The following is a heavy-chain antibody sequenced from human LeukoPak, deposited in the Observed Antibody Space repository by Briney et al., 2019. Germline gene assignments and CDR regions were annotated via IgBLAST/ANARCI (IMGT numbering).Heavy chain of an antibody. CDR2: INHSGTT. V-gene: IGHV4-34*01. J-gene: IGHJ6*03. CDR3: ARTTEGGYTYGYFYYYYMDV. CDR1: GGSFSGYS. D-gene: IGHD5-18*01. Sequence: SETLSLTCAVYGGSFSGYSWTWIRQPPGKGLEWIGEINHSGTTDYNPSLQSRVTISLDTSKNQFSLKVTSVTAADTAVYYCARTTEGGYTYGYFYYYYMDVWGKGTTVTISS.